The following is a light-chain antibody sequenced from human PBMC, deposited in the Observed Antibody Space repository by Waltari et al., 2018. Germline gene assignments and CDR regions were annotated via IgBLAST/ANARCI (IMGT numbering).Light chain of an antibody. Sequence: QSALTQPPSVSGSPGQSVTIPCTGTSSDVGRYNRVSWYQQPPGTAPKLMIYEVTNRPSGVSDRFSGSKSGNTASLTISGLQADDEADYYCSSYTIRSTWVFGGGTRVTVL. CDR3: SSYTIRSTWV. CDR1: SSDVGRYNR. J-gene: IGLJ2*01. CDR2: EVT. V-gene: IGLV2-18*02.